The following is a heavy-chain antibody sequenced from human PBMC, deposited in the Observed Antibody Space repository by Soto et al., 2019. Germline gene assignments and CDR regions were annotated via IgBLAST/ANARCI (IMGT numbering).Heavy chain of an antibody. J-gene: IGHJ6*02. D-gene: IGHD3-10*01. Sequence: SETLSLTCTVSGGSISSGDCYWSWVRQPPGKGLEWIGYIYYSGSTYYNPSLKSRVTISVDTSKNQFSLKLSSVTAADAAVYYCARASRLWFGELLKRNDYYGMDVWGQGTTVTVS. CDR3: ARASRLWFGELLKRNDYYGMDV. CDR1: GGSISSGDCY. CDR2: IYYSGST. V-gene: IGHV4-30-4*01.